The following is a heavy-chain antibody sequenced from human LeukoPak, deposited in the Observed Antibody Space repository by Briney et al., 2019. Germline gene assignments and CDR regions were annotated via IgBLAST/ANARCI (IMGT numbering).Heavy chain of an antibody. CDR1: GGSISSSSYY. J-gene: IGHJ4*02. V-gene: IGHV4-39*07. Sequence: SETLSLTCTVSGGSISSSSYYWGWIRQPPGKGLEWIGSIYYSGSTYYNPSLKSRVTISVDTSKNQFSLKLSSVTAADTAVYYCVRDHIPTGALDYWGQGTLVTVSS. CDR3: VRDHIPTGALDY. D-gene: IGHD7-27*01. CDR2: IYYSGST.